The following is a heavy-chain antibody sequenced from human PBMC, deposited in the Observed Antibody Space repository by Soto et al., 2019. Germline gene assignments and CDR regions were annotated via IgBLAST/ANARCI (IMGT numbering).Heavy chain of an antibody. CDR3: AKAGTEGYSSPYFQH. V-gene: IGHV3-23*01. Sequence: GGSLRLSCAASGFTFSSLAMRWVLQAPVQGLEWVSAISGSGGSTYYADSVKGRFTISRENSKNTLYLQMNSLRAEDTAVYYCAKAGTEGYSSPYFQHWGQGTLVTVSS. D-gene: IGHD6-13*01. CDR1: GFTFSSLA. J-gene: IGHJ1*01. CDR2: ISGSGGST.